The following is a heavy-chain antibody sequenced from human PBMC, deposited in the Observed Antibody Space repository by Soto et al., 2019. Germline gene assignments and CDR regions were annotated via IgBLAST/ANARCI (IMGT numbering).Heavy chain of an antibody. J-gene: IGHJ4*02. V-gene: IGHV3-23*01. CDR2: ISGSGGST. Sequence: GGSLRLSCAASGFTFSSYAMSWVRQAPGKGLEWVSAISGSGGSTYYADSVKGRFTISRDNSKNTLYLQMNSLRAEDTAVYYCAKFVSGARLVRGVIRTHFDYWGQGTLVTVSS. CDR3: AKFVSGARLVRGVIRTHFDY. CDR1: GFTFSSYA. D-gene: IGHD3-10*01.